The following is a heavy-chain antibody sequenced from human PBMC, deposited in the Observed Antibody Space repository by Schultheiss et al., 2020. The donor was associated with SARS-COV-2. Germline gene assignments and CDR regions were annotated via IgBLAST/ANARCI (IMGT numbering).Heavy chain of an antibody. J-gene: IGHJ3*02. CDR1: GYTFTSYG. CDR3: ARDPPYDSSGRVNFDI. CDR2: IIPILGIA. V-gene: IGHV1-18*01. D-gene: IGHD3-22*01. Sequence: ASVKVSCKASGYTFTSYGISWVRQAPGQGLEWMGWIIPILGIANYAQKFQGRVTMTTDTSTSTAYMELRSLRSDDTAVYYCARDPPYDSSGRVNFDIWGQGTMVTVS.